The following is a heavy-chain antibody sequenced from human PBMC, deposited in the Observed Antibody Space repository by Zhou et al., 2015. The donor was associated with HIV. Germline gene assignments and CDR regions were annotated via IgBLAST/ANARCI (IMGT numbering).Heavy chain of an antibody. D-gene: IGHD6-6*01. CDR3: ARDRGAARPEWRYFDL. Sequence: QVQLVQSGAEVKKPGASVKVSCKASGGSFSTDGISWVRQAPGQGLEWVGGIIPVFGTTKNAQKFQGRVTITADRSTSTAYMDLRSLRFEDTAVYYCARDRGAARPEWRYFDLWGRGTLVTVSS. V-gene: IGHV1-69*06. CDR1: GGSFSTDG. CDR2: IIPVFGTT. J-gene: IGHJ2*01.